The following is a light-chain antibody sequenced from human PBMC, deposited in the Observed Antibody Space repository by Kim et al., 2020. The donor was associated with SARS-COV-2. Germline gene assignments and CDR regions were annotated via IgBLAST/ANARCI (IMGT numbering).Light chain of an antibody. J-gene: IGLJ1*01. Sequence: QMVSLSCSGSCSNIGGNNVNWYQHIPGRAPRLLIHTNKQRPSGFPDRFAGSKSDTSASLAISGLQSDDEADYYCAAWDGRLNAYVFGTGTKVTVL. V-gene: IGLV1-44*01. CDR1: CSNIGGNN. CDR2: TNK. CDR3: AAWDGRLNAYV.